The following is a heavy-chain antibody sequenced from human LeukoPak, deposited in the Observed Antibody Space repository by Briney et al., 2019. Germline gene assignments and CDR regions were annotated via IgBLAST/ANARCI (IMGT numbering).Heavy chain of an antibody. V-gene: IGHV3-23*01. J-gene: IGHJ4*02. CDR3: AKVATGWNRMDFDY. CDR2: ISSSGINT. CDR1: GFTFSSYA. D-gene: IGHD1-1*01. Sequence: GGSLRLSCAASGFTFSSYAMSWVRQAPGSGLEWVSTISSSGINTYYADSVKGRFTISRDSSKNTLYLQMNSLRAEDTAVYYCAKVATGWNRMDFDYWGQGTLVTVSS.